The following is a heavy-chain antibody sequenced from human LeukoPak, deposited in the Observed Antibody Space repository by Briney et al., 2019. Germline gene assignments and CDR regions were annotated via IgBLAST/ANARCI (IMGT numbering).Heavy chain of an antibody. J-gene: IGHJ4*02. V-gene: IGHV3-21*01. D-gene: IGHD3-22*01. Sequence: GGSLRLSCLASGFSFSNYAMNWVRQAPGKGLEWVSSISSSSSYIYYADSVKGRFTISRDNAKNSLYLQMNSLRAEDTAVYYCARDKLPRYYYDSSGYYFDYWGQGTLVTVSS. CDR3: ARDKLPRYYYDSSGYYFDY. CDR1: GFSFSNYA. CDR2: ISSSSSYI.